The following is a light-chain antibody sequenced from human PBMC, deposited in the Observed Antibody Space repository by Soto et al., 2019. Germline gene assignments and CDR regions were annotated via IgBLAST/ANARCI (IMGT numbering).Light chain of an antibody. Sequence: QSALTQAASVSGSPGQSITISCSGTSNDVGGYNYVSWYQQHPGKAPKLMIYEVSNRPSGVSNRFSGSKSGNTASLTISGLQAEDEADYYCISYTSGSPVLFGGGTKVTVL. CDR1: SNDVGGYNY. CDR3: ISYTSGSPVL. CDR2: EVS. J-gene: IGLJ3*02. V-gene: IGLV2-14*01.